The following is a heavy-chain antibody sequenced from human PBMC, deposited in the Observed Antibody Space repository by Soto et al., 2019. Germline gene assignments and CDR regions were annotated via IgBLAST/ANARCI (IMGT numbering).Heavy chain of an antibody. J-gene: IGHJ6*02. CDR1: GFTFTGSA. CDR2: IDVGSGDT. Sequence: AASVKVSCKASGFTFTGSAMQWVRQARGQGLEWMGWIDVGSGDTNYAQKFQERVTMTRDMSTSTAYMELSSLRSEGTAVYYCAAGIKDVWGQGTTVTVSS. D-gene: IGHD3-10*01. V-gene: IGHV1-58*02. CDR3: AAGIKDV.